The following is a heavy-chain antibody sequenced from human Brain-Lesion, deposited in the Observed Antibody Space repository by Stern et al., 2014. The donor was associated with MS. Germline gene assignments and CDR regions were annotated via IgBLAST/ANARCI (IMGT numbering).Heavy chain of an antibody. CDR2: IFNSGST. CDR3: ARGRVVPGFQYYATDV. D-gene: IGHD2-2*01. J-gene: IGHJ6*02. V-gene: IGHV4-61*02. Sequence: QVQLVQSGPGLVKPSQTLSLSCTVSGGSISSGGYYWSWIRQPAGKGLEWIGRIFNSGSTSYNPSLKSRVTISKDTSKNTFSLKLNPMTAADTAVYYCARGRVVPGFQYYATDVWGQGTTVIVSS. CDR1: GGSISSGGYY.